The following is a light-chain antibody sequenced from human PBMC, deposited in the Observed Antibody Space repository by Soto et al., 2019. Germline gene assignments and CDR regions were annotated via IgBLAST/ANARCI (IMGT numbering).Light chain of an antibody. CDR3: QTWGTGTWV. CDR1: SGHSSYA. V-gene: IGLV4-69*01. CDR2: VDSDGSH. Sequence: QAVVTQSPSASASLGASVKLTCTLTSGHSSYAIAWHQQQPEKGPRHLMKVDSDGSHVKGDGNPDRFSGSSSGAERYLAISSLESEEEADYYCQTWGTGTWVFGGGTKLTVL. J-gene: IGLJ3*02.